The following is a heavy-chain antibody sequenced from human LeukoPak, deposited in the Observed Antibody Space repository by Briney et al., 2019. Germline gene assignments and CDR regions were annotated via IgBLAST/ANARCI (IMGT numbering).Heavy chain of an antibody. CDR2: ISSYGSDE. D-gene: IGHD2/OR15-2a*01. CDR1: GFSFSNYG. V-gene: IGHV3-30*18. Sequence: GRSLRLSCAASGFSFSNYGMHWVRQTPGKGLEWVASISSYGSDEYYADSVKGRFTISRDNSKKTLHLQMNGLRAEDTAVYYCAKDGASELIADYWGQGTLVTVSS. J-gene: IGHJ4*02. CDR3: AKDGASELIADY.